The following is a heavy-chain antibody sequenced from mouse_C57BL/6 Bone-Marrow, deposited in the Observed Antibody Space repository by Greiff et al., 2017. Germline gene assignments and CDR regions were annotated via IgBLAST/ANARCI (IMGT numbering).Heavy chain of an antibody. CDR1: EYEFPSHD. J-gene: IGHJ3*01. CDR3: ARHGDYDRGVAY. D-gene: IGHD2-4*01. V-gene: IGHV5-2*01. Sequence: EVKLMESGGGLVQPGESLKLSCESNEYEFPSHDMSWVRKTPEKRLELVAAINSDGGSTYYPDTMERRFIIARDNTKKTLYLQMSSLRSEDTALYYCARHGDYDRGVAYWGQGTLVTVSA. CDR2: INSDGGST.